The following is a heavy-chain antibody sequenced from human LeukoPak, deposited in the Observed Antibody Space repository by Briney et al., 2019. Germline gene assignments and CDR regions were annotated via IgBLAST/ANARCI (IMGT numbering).Heavy chain of an antibody. CDR2: ISGDGSDT. CDR3: AKIDPNWLYLDC. D-gene: IGHD7-27*01. CDR1: GSTVDNYT. Sequence: GGSLRLSCAPSGSTVDNYTMHWVRLAPGKGLEWVSLISGDGSDTNYADSVKGRFTISRDNSENSLYLQMNSLGTEDTALYYCAKIDPNWLYLDCWTRDPWSPSPQ. V-gene: IGHV3-43*02. J-gene: IGHJ4*02.